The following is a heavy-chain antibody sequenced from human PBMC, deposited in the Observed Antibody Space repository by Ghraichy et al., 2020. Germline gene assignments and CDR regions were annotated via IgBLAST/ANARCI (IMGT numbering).Heavy chain of an antibody. Sequence: GGSLRLSCAASGFTFSNYWMTWVRQAPGKGLEWVANIKQDGSDKYYVDSVKGRFTISRDNANNLQFLQMNNLRAEDTAVYYCVRDSSGFDYWGQGTLVTVSS. CDR1: GFTFSNYW. D-gene: IGHD1-26*01. V-gene: IGHV3-7*01. CDR3: VRDSSGFDY. J-gene: IGHJ4*02. CDR2: IKQDGSDK.